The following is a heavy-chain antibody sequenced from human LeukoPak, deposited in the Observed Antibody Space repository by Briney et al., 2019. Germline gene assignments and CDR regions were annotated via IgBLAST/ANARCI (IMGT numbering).Heavy chain of an antibody. D-gene: IGHD6-13*01. CDR3: ARYSSPSPRFDP. Sequence: GGSLRLSCAASGFTFSSYAMSWVRQAPGKGLEWVSAISGSGGSTYYADSVKGRFTISRDNSKNTLYLQMNSLRAEDTAVYYCARYSSPSPRFDPWGQEPLVTVSS. CDR1: GFTFSSYA. CDR2: ISGSGGST. J-gene: IGHJ5*02. V-gene: IGHV3-23*01.